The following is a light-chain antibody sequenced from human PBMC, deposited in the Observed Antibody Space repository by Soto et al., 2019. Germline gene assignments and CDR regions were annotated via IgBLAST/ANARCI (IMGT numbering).Light chain of an antibody. Sequence: EIVVAPSPGTRSLCPGERATLSCRASQSVTSSYLVWYQQKPGQAPRLLIYGASSRATGIPDRFSGSGSGADFTLTISSLQSEDFAVYYRQQHNNWPPLTLGPGTRLKNK. V-gene: IGKV3-20*01. CDR3: QQHNNWPPLT. CDR1: QSVTSSY. CDR2: GAS. J-gene: IGKJ5*01.